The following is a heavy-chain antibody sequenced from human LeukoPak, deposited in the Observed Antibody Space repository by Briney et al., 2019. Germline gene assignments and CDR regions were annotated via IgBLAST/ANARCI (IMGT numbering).Heavy chain of an antibody. Sequence: GGSLRLSCAASGFTFSSYAMHWVRQAPGKGLEWVSSISSSSSYIYYADSVKGRFTISRDNAKNSLYLQMNSLRAEDTAVYYCARDLVGDYVPYYFDYWGQGTLVTVSS. CDR1: GFTFSSYA. CDR3: ARDLVGDYVPYYFDY. J-gene: IGHJ4*02. D-gene: IGHD4-17*01. CDR2: ISSSSSYI. V-gene: IGHV3-21*01.